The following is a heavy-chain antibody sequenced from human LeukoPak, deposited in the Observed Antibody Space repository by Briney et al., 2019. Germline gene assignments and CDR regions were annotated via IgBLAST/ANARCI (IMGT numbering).Heavy chain of an antibody. D-gene: IGHD4-17*01. J-gene: IGHJ4*02. CDR2: IYYRGST. CDR3: ARGGDYGDLRYFDY. CDR1: GGSIHIYY. V-gene: IGHV4-59*01. Sequence: SETLSLTCTVSGGSIHIYYWSWIRQPPGKGLEWIGYIYYRGSTNYNPSLKSRVTLSVDTSKNQFSLKLNSVTAADTAVYYCARGGDYGDLRYFDYWGQGTLVTVSS.